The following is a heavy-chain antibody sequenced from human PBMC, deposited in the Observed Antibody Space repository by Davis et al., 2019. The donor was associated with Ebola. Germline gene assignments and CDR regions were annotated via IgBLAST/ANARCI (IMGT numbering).Heavy chain of an antibody. CDR2: IIPIFGTP. V-gene: IGHV1-69*13. D-gene: IGHD2-2*01. CDR3: ARVRGYCSSTSCPAYGMDV. CDR1: GGTFSSYS. J-gene: IGHJ6*02. Sequence: SVKVSCKASGGTFSSYSITWVRQAPGQGLEWMGAIIPIFGTPNYAQKFQGRVTITADESTSTVYMELSSLRSEDTALYYCARVRGYCSSTSCPAYGMDVWGQGTTVTVSS.